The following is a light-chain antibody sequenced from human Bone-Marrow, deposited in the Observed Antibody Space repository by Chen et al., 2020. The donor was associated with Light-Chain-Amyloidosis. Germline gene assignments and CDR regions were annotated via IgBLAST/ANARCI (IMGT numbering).Light chain of an antibody. V-gene: IGKV3-20*01. J-gene: IGKJ2*01. CDR2: GIS. CDR3: QQYGNSPLYT. Sequence: EIVLTQSPGTLSLSPGDRATLSCRASRRISPVYLAWYQQKPGQAPRLLISGISNRATGIPDRFSGSGSGTEFSLTITRREPEDFAVYFCQQYGNSPLYTFGQGTKVEI. CDR1: RRISPVY.